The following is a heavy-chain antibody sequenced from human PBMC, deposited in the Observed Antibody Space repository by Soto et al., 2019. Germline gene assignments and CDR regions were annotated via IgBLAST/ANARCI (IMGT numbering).Heavy chain of an antibody. D-gene: IGHD3-3*01. Sequence: PGGSLRLSCAASGFTFSNYAMSWVRQAPGKGLEWVSAISGSGGSTYYADSVKGRFTISRDNSKNTLYLQMNSLRAEDTAVYYCAKFLEWSSLEVYMDVWGKGTTVTVSS. CDR2: ISGSGGST. CDR1: GFTFSNYA. J-gene: IGHJ6*03. CDR3: AKFLEWSSLEVYMDV. V-gene: IGHV3-23*01.